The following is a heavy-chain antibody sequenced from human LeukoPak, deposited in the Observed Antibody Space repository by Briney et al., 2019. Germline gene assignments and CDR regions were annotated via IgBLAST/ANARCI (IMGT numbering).Heavy chain of an antibody. J-gene: IGHJ5*02. CDR1: GYTFTSYG. Sequence: GASVKVSCKASGYTFTSYGISWVRQAPGQGLEGMGWISAYNGNTNYAQKLQGRVTMTTDTSTSTAYMELRSLRSDDTAGYYCARDLGGYDILTGYLGNWFDPWGQGTLVTVSS. CDR2: ISAYNGNT. V-gene: IGHV1-18*04. CDR3: ARDLGGYDILTGYLGNWFDP. D-gene: IGHD3-9*01.